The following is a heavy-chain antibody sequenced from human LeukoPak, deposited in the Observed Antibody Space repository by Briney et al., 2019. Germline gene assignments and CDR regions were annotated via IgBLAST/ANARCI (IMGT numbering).Heavy chain of an antibody. CDR1: GFTFSSYW. CDR2: ISSSSSYK. J-gene: IGHJ4*02. Sequence: GGSLRLSCAASGFTFSSYWMSWVRQAPGKGLEWVSFISSSSSYKYYADSVKGRFTISRDNAKNSLYLQMNSLRAEDTAVYYCARAGEYSSSWYGQYYFDYWGQGTLVTVSS. CDR3: ARAGEYSSSWYGQYYFDY. D-gene: IGHD6-13*01. V-gene: IGHV3-21*01.